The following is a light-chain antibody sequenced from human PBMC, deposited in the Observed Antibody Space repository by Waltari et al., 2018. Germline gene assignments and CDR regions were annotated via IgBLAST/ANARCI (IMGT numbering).Light chain of an antibody. CDR1: SSDIGYYNH. Sequence: QSALTQPASVSGSPGQSITISCTGTSSDIGYYNHVSWYQQYPGRAPKLMIYEVNNRPSGVSKRFSGSKSDNTASLTISGLQAKDEAHYYCTSYTISTTWVFGGGTKLTVL. V-gene: IGLV2-14*01. J-gene: IGLJ3*02. CDR3: TSYTISTTWV. CDR2: EVN.